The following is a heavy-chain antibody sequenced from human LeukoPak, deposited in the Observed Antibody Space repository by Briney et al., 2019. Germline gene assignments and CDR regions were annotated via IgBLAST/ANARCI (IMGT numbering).Heavy chain of an antibody. D-gene: IGHD2-15*01. CDR3: ARDLGYCTGGTCYPNWFDP. Sequence: ASVKVSCKASRYTVTSYAMHWVSQARGQRLEWMGWINAGNDNTKYSQKFQGRVTITRDTSASTAYMELNSLRSEDTAVYYCARDLGYCTGGTCYPNWFDPWGQGTLFTVSS. CDR2: INAGNDNT. J-gene: IGHJ5*02. V-gene: IGHV1-3*01. CDR1: RYTVTSYA.